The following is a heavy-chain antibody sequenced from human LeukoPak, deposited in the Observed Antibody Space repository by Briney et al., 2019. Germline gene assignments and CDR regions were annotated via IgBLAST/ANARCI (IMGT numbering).Heavy chain of an antibody. Sequence: SVKVSCKASGGTFSSYTISWVRQAPGQGLEWIGRIIPILGIANYAQKFQGRVTITADKSTSTAYMELSSLRSEDTAVYYCARTCGGSCYSQEVNVDYWGQGTLVTVSS. CDR2: IIPILGIA. CDR3: ARTCGGSCYSQEVNVDY. CDR1: GGTFSSYT. D-gene: IGHD2-15*01. V-gene: IGHV1-69*02. J-gene: IGHJ4*02.